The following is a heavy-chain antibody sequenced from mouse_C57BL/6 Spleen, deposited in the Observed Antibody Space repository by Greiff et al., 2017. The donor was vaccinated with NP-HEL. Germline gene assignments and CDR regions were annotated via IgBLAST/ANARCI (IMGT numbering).Heavy chain of an antibody. D-gene: IGHD1-1*01. CDR3: ARGGIGSSYFDY. CDR2: INPSSGYT. Sequence: QVQLKQSGAELARPGASVKMSCKASGYTFTSYTMHWVKQRPGQGLEWIGYINPSSGYTKYNQKFKDKATLTADKSSSTAYMQLSSLTSEDSAVYYCARGGIGSSYFDYWGQGTTLTVSS. CDR1: GYTFTSYT. J-gene: IGHJ2*01. V-gene: IGHV1-4*01.